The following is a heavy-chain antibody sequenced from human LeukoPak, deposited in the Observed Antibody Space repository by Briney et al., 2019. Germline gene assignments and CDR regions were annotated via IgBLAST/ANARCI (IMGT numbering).Heavy chain of an antibody. CDR1: GYTFTSYD. CDR3: ARGHYDSSGYYFFLGY. J-gene: IGHJ4*02. D-gene: IGHD3-22*01. CDR2: MNPYSGNT. Sequence: ASVKVSCKASGYTFTSYDINWVRQAAGQGLEWMGWMNPYSGNTGYAQKFQGRVTMTRNTSISTAYMELSSLRSEDTAVYYCARGHYDSSGYYFFLGYWGQGTLVTVSS. V-gene: IGHV1-8*01.